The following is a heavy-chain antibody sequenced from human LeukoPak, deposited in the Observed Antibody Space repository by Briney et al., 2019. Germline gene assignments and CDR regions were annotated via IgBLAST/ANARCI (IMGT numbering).Heavy chain of an antibody. J-gene: IGHJ4*02. V-gene: IGHV3-43*02. CDR1: GFTFNRYA. CDR2: ISGDGITT. CDR3: AKDHVYGGADD. D-gene: IGHD4-23*01. Sequence: PGGSLRLSCAASGFTFNRYAMHWVRQAPGKGLEWVGLISGDGITTYYLDSVKGRLTISRDNSKNSLYLHMNSLRSEDTALYYCAKDHVYGGADDWGQGTLVTVSS.